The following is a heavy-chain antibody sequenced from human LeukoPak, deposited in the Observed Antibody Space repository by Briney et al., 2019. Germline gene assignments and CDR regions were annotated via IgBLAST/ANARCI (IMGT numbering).Heavy chain of an antibody. Sequence: GGSLRLSCAASGFTFSTYWMSWVRQAPGKGLEWVANIRQDGSEKYYVDSVKGRFTISRDNPKNSLYLQMNTLRPEDTAVYYCARERQNKDFWSGGDYWGQGTLVTVSS. J-gene: IGHJ4*02. D-gene: IGHD3-3*01. CDR2: IRQDGSEK. CDR3: ARERQNKDFWSGGDY. CDR1: GFTFSTYW. V-gene: IGHV3-7*01.